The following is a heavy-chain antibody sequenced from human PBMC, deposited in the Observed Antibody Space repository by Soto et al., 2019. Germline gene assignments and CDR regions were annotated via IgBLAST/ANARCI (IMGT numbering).Heavy chain of an antibody. CDR3: ARDPLAVAANWFDP. V-gene: IGHV1-69*12. D-gene: IGHD6-19*01. CDR2: IIPIFGTA. CDR1: GGTFSSYA. Sequence: QVQLVQSGAEVKKPGSSVKVSCKASGGTFSSYAISWVRQAPGQGLECMGGIIPIFGTANYAQKFQGRVTITADESKSTAYMELSSLRSEDTAVYYCARDPLAVAANWFDPWGQGTLVTVSS. J-gene: IGHJ5*02.